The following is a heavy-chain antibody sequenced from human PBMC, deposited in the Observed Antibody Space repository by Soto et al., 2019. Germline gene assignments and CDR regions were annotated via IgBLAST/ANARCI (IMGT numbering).Heavy chain of an antibody. CDR2: INAGNGNT. Sequence: QVQLVQSGAEVKKPGASVKVSCKASGYTFTSYAMHWVRQAPGQRLEWMGWINAGNGNTKYSQQFQGRVTITRDTSASTAYMELSSLRSEDTAVYYCARGHGLVVEDYWGQGTLVTVSS. J-gene: IGHJ4*02. CDR3: ARGHGLVVEDY. V-gene: IGHV1-3*01. CDR1: GYTFTSYA. D-gene: IGHD2-15*01.